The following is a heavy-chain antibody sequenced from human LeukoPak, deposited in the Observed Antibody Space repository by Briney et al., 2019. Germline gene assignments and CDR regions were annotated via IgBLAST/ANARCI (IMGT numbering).Heavy chain of an antibody. CDR1: GGSITDATYY. CDR3: ARLRDNWFDP. V-gene: IGHV4-39*07. J-gene: IGHJ5*02. CDR2: IYYSGRT. Sequence: PSETLSLTCTVSGGSITDATYYWGWIRQPPGKGLEWIGNIYYSGRTYYNPSLKSRVTISADTSKNHFSLRVTSVTAADTAVYYCARLRDNWFDPWGQGTLVTVSS.